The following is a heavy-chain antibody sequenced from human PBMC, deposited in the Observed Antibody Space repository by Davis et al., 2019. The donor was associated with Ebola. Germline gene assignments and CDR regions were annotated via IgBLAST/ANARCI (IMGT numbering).Heavy chain of an antibody. J-gene: IGHJ6*02. CDR3: AKDLRYSSSSLYYHYGMDV. CDR2: MSFDGSIE. D-gene: IGHD2-15*01. Sequence: GESLKISCEASGFSFENYGMHWVRQPPGKGLEWVAVMSFDGSIEYYADSVQGRFTISRDNSKNMLFLQLDRLRPDDTAVYYCAKDLRYSSSSLYYHYGMDVWGQGTTVTVSS. CDR1: GFSFENYG. V-gene: IGHV3-30*18.